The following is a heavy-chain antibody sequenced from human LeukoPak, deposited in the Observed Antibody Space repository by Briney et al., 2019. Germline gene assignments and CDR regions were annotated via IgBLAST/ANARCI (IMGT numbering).Heavy chain of an antibody. CDR2: ISGSGGST. D-gene: IGHD6-6*01. V-gene: IGHV3-23*01. J-gene: IGHJ4*02. CDR3: AKDRSQLGLFDY. CDR1: GFTFSSYA. Sequence: PGGSLRLSCAASGFTFSSYAMSWVRQAPGKGLEWVSAISGSGGSTYYADSVKGRFTISRDNSKNTLYLQMNSLRAEDSAVYYCAKDRSQLGLFDYWGQGTLVTVSS.